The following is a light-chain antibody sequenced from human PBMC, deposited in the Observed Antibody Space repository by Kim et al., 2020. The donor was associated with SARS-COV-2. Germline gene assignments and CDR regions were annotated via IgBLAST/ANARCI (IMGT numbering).Light chain of an antibody. J-gene: IGLJ2*01. CDR2: YDS. V-gene: IGLV3-21*04. CDR3: QVWDSSSDHVV. Sequence: SYELTQPPSVSVAPGKTATITCGGNNIGTKGVHWYQQKPGQAPVLVIYYDSDRPSGIPERFSGSNSGNTATLTISRVEAGDEADYYCQVWDSSSDHVVFGGGTKLTVL. CDR1: NIGTKG.